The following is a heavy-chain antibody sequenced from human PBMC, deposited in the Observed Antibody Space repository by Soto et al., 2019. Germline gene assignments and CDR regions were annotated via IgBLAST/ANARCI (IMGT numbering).Heavy chain of an antibody. Sequence: QVQLVESGGGVVQPGRSLRLSCAASGFTFSSYAMHWVRKAPGKGLEGVAVISYDGSNKYYADSVKGRFTISRDHSKNTLYLTMNSLRAEDTAVYYCARERTLPTAMLFVIGKFDYWGQGTLVTVSS. V-gene: IGHV3-30-3*01. CDR2: ISYDGSNK. CDR1: GFTFSSYA. D-gene: IGHD2-2*01. CDR3: ARERTLPTAMLFVIGKFDY. J-gene: IGHJ4*02.